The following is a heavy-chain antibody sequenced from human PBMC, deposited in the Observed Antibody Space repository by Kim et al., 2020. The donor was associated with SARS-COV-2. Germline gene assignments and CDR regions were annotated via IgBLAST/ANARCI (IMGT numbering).Heavy chain of an antibody. CDR2: INTNTGNP. Sequence: ASVKVSCKASGYTFTSYAMNWVRQAPGQGLEWMGWINTNTGNPTYAQGFTGRFVFSFDTSVSTAYLQISRLKAEDTAVYYCARGGGSGSYYINYYYYLDVWGKGTTVTVSS. D-gene: IGHD3-10*01. J-gene: IGHJ6*03. CDR3: ARGGGSGSYYINYYYYLDV. CDR1: GYTFTSYA. V-gene: IGHV7-4-1*02.